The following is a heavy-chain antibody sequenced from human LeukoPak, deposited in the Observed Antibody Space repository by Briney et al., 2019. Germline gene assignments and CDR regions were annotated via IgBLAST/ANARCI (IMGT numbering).Heavy chain of an antibody. CDR1: GGSISGYY. CDR2: IYTSEFT. J-gene: IGHJ5*02. V-gene: IGHV4-4*07. CDR3: ARALSRSSSWEFDP. D-gene: IGHD6-13*01. Sequence: PSETLSLTCTVSGGSISGYYWSWIRQPAGKGLELIGRIYTSEFTNYNPPLKSRVIMSVDTSKNQFSLKLNSVTAADTAVYYCARALSRSSSWEFDPWGQGILVTVSS.